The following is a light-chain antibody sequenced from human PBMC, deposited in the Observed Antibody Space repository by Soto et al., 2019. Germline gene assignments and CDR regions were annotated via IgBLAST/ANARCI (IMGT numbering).Light chain of an antibody. V-gene: IGKV3-20*01. Sequence: EIVLTQSPGTLSLSPGERATLSCRVSQSVSSSYLAWYQQKPGQAPRLLIFGASRRATGIPDRFSGSGSGTNFTLTISRLEPEDFAVYYCQQYGKLPRTFGQGTKVDIK. CDR1: QSVSSSY. CDR2: GAS. J-gene: IGKJ1*01. CDR3: QQYGKLPRT.